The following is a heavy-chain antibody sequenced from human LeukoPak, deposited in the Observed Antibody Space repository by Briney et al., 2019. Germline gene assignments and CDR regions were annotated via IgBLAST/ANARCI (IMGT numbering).Heavy chain of an antibody. CDR1: GFSLSTSGVG. Sequence: SGPTLVNPTQTLTLTCTFSGFSLSTSGVGVGWIRQPPGKALEWLALIYWNDDKRYSPSLKSRLTITKDTSKNQVVLTMTNMDPVDTATYYCAHSLRITIFGVPRGGFGYWGQGTLVTVSS. CDR2: IYWNDDK. V-gene: IGHV2-5*01. J-gene: IGHJ4*02. CDR3: AHSLRITIFGVPRGGFGY. D-gene: IGHD3-3*01.